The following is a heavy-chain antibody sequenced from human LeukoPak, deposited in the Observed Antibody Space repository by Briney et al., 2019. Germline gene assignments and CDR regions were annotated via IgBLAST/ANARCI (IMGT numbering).Heavy chain of an antibody. V-gene: IGHV4-30-4*01. CDR3: ARGSYYYDSTGYYFDY. Sequence: PSQTLSLTCIVPGDSIKSGDNYWSWVRQSPGKGLEWIGYIYYRGSTSYNPSLKSRITLSVDTSKNQFSLTLSSVTAADTAVYYCARGSYYYDSTGYYFDYWGQGTLVSVSS. CDR2: IYYRGST. J-gene: IGHJ4*02. D-gene: IGHD3-22*01. CDR1: GDSIKSGDNY.